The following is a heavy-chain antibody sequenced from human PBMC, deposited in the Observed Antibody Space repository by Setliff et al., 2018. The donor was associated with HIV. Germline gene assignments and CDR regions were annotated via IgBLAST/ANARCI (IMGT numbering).Heavy chain of an antibody. V-gene: IGHV4-4*09. Sequence: SETLRLSCAASGFTFSTYWMSWIRPPPGKGLEWIGYIYTSGSVNYNPSLNSRVPISVDTSKNQFSLKVNSVTAADTAVYYCARSPRIGVAGEFEYWGQGTLVTVSS. CDR2: IYTSGSV. D-gene: IGHD6-19*01. CDR3: ARSPRIGVAGEFEY. CDR1: GFTFSTYW. J-gene: IGHJ4*02.